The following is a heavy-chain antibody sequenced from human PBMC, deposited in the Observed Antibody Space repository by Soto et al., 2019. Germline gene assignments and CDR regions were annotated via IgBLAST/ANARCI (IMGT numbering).Heavy chain of an antibody. Sequence: EVQQVDSGGGLVQPGGSLRLSCAASGFSFSDHYMDWVRQAPGKGLEWVGRSRNKANSYTTEYAASVKGRFTISRDDSKTSLYLQMNSLNTEDTAVYYCARLVRQATTSDSWGQGTLVTVSS. CDR2: SRNKANSYTT. CDR3: ARLVRQATTSDS. D-gene: IGHD1-26*01. CDR1: GFSFSDHY. J-gene: IGHJ4*02. V-gene: IGHV3-72*01.